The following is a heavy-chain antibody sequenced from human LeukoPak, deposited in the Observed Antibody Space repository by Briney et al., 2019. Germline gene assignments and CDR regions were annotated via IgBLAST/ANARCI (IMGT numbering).Heavy chain of an antibody. CDR2: IIPIFGTA. J-gene: IGHJ4*02. Sequence: SVKVSCKASGGTFSSYAISWVRQAPGQGLEWMGGIIPIFGTANYAQKFQGRVTITADESTSTAYMELSSLRSEDTAVYYCARKDPPHDYGDWGLFDYWGQGTLVTVSP. V-gene: IGHV1-69*13. D-gene: IGHD4-17*01. CDR1: GGTFSSYA. CDR3: ARKDPPHDYGDWGLFDY.